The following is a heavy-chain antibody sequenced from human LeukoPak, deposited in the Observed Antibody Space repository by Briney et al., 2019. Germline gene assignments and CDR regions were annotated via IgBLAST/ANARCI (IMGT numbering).Heavy chain of an antibody. Sequence: ASVKVSCKASGGSFSSYAISWVRQAPGQGLEWMGGIIPIFGTANYAQKFQGRVTITADESTSTAYMELSSLRSEDTAVYYCARASGGSYHFDYWGQGTLVTVSS. D-gene: IGHD1-26*01. V-gene: IGHV1-69*13. CDR2: IIPIFGTA. CDR3: ARASGGSYHFDY. CDR1: GGSFSSYA. J-gene: IGHJ4*02.